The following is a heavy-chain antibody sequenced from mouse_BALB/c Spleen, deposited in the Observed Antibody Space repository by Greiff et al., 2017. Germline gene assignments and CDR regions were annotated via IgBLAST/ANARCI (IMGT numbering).Heavy chain of an antibody. V-gene: IGHV1-80*01. CDR1: GYAFSSYW. Sequence: VQLQQSGAELVRPGSSVKISCKASGYAFSSYWMNWVKQRPGQGLEWIGQIYPGDGDTNYNGKFKGKATLTADKSSSTAYMQLSSLTSEDSAVYFCARVEGKGYYSMDYWGQGTSVTVSS. CDR2: IYPGDGDT. D-gene: IGHD2-1*01. J-gene: IGHJ4*01. CDR3: ARVEGKGYYSMDY.